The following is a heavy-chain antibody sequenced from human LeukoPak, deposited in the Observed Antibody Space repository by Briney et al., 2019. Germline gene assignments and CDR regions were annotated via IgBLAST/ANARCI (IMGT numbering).Heavy chain of an antibody. CDR2: INHSGST. D-gene: IGHD6-19*01. J-gene: IGHJ4*02. V-gene: IGHV4-39*07. CDR3: AREAAVAGTGY. CDR1: GGSISNGDHY. Sequence: PSETLSLTCTVSGGSISNGDHYWSWIRQPPGKGLEWIGEINHSGSTNYNPSLKSRVTISVDTSKNQFSLKLSSVTAADTAVYYCAREAAVAGTGYWGQGTLVTVSS.